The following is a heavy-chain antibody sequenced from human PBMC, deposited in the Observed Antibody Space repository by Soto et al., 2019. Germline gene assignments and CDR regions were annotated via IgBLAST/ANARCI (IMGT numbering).Heavy chain of an antibody. CDR3: ARDLTRYCSGGSCYSGNYYGMDV. J-gene: IGHJ6*02. D-gene: IGHD2-15*01. Sequence: QVQLVQSGAEMKKPGSSVKVSCKASGGTFSSYAISWVRQAPGQGLEWMGGIIPIFGTANYAQKFQGRVTITADESTSTAYMELSSLRSEDTAVYYCARDLTRYCSGGSCYSGNYYGMDVWGQGTTVTVSS. CDR2: IIPIFGTA. CDR1: GGTFSSYA. V-gene: IGHV1-69*01.